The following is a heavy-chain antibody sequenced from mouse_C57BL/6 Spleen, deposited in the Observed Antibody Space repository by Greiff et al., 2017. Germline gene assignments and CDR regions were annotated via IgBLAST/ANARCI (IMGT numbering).Heavy chain of an antibody. CDR1: GYAFTNNL. Sequence: VQLQESGAELVRPGTSVKVSCKASGYAFTNNLIEWVKQRPGQGLEWIGVINPGSGGTNYNEKFKGKATLTADKSSSTAYMQLSSLTSEDSAVYFCARHYDYLYYFDYWGQGTTLTVSS. D-gene: IGHD2-4*01. CDR3: ARHYDYLYYFDY. CDR2: INPGSGGT. J-gene: IGHJ2*01. V-gene: IGHV1-54*01.